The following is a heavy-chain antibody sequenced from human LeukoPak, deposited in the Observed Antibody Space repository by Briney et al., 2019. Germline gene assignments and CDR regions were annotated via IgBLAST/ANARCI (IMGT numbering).Heavy chain of an antibody. CDR2: IKQDGSEK. CDR3: ARSGSSTSRHYYYYGMDV. D-gene: IGHD2-2*01. V-gene: IGHV3-7*01. CDR1: GFTFSSYW. J-gene: IGHJ6*02. Sequence: HPGGSLRLSCAASGFTFSSYWMSWVRQAPGKGLEWVANIKQDGSEKYYVDSVKGRFTISRDNAKNSLYLQMNSLRAEDTAVYYCARSGSSTSRHYYYYGMDVWGQGTTVTVSS.